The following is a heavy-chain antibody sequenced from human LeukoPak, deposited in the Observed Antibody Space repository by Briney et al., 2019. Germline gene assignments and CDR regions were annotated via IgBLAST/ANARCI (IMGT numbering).Heavy chain of an antibody. D-gene: IGHD1-26*01. J-gene: IGHJ4*02. Sequence: AAVKVTCMASGYTFTSYGISWVRQAPGQGLEWMGIINPSGGSTNYAQKFKGGVTMTRDTSTSTVYMELSSLRSEDTAVYYCARAGAIVGRFDYWGQ. CDR2: INPSGGST. CDR3: ARAGAIVGRFDY. V-gene: IGHV1-46*01. CDR1: GYTFTSYG.